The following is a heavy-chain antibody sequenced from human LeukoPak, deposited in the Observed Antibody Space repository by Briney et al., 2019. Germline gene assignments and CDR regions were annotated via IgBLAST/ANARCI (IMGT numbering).Heavy chain of an antibody. CDR1: GFTFSSYS. D-gene: IGHD6-13*01. J-gene: IGHJ3*02. CDR3: ARDDTYSSSWYGSDAFDI. V-gene: IGHV3-21*01. CDR2: ISSSSYI. Sequence: PGGSLRLSCAASGFTFSSYSMNWVRQAPGKGLEWVSSISSSSYIYYADSVKGRFTISRDNAKNSLYLQMNSLRAEDTAVYYCARDDTYSSSWYGSDAFDIWGQGTMVTVSS.